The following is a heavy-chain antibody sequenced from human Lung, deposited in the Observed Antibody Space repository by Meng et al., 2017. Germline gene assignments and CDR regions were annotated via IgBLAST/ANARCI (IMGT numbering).Heavy chain of an antibody. CDR3: AIDRGYSSSTFVDH. D-gene: IGHD6-6*01. Sequence: EVQLLESGGDLVQPGGSLRLSCAGFGFRFSNYAMSWVRQAPGKGPEWVSAISDNGGSTYYRDSVKGRFTMSRDNSKNTLYLQMNSLRAEDTAVYYCAIDRGYSSSTFVDHWGQGTLVTVSS. V-gene: IGHV3-23*01. CDR1: GFRFSNYA. J-gene: IGHJ4*02. CDR2: ISDNGGST.